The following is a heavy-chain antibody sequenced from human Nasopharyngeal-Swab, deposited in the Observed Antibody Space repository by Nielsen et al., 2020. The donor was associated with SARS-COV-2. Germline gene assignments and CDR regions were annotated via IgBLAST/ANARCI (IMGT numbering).Heavy chain of an antibody. J-gene: IGHJ6*02. V-gene: IGHV1-69*13. Sequence: SVKVSCKASGGTFSSYAISWVRQAPGQGLEWMGGIIPIFGTANYAQKFQGRVTITADESTSTAYMELSSLRSEDAAVYYCARGSVYYYYGMDVWGQGTTVTVSS. CDR3: ARGSVYYYYGMDV. CDR2: IIPIFGTA. CDR1: GGTFSSYA.